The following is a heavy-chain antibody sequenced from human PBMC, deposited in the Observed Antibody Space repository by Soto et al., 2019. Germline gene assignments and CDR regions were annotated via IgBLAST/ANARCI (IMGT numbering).Heavy chain of an antibody. J-gene: IGHJ3*02. D-gene: IGHD3-22*01. CDR2: IWYDGSNE. CDR1: GFTFSRYG. Sequence: QVQLVESGGGVVQPGRSLRLSCSASGFTFSRYGMHWVRQAPGKGLEWVAVIWYDGSNEYYADSVKGRLTISRDNSKNTLYLQMPSLRAEDTAVYYCARDSSGYYYRVGAFDIWGQGTMVTVPS. CDR3: ARDSSGYYYRVGAFDI. V-gene: IGHV3-33*01.